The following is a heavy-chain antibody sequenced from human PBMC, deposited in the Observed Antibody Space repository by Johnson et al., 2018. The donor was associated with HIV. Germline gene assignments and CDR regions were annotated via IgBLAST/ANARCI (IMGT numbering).Heavy chain of an antibody. Sequence: VQLVESGGGLVQPGGSLRLSCVASGFTFSSYWMSWVRQAPGKGLEWVANIKQDGSEKYYVDSVKGRFTFSRDNAKNSLYLQMNSLRAEDTAVYYCARQGRKLSWGGAFDIWGQGSTVSVSS. CDR1: GFTFSSYW. CDR3: ARQGRKLSWGGAFDI. J-gene: IGHJ3*02. D-gene: IGHD6-13*01. CDR2: IKQDGSEK. V-gene: IGHV3-7*01.